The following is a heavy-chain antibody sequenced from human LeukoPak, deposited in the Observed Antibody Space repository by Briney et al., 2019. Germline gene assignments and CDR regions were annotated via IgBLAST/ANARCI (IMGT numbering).Heavy chain of an antibody. J-gene: IGHJ5*02. V-gene: IGHV4-34*01. CDR2: INHSGST. Sequence: SETLSLTCAVYGGSFSGYYWSWIRQPPGKGLEWIGEINHSGSTNYNPSLKSRVTISVDTSQNQFSLKLSSVTAADTAVYYCARRYDYGDLKRLTRFDPWGQGTLVTVSS. CDR3: ARRYDYGDLKRLTRFDP. D-gene: IGHD4-17*01. CDR1: GGSFSGYY.